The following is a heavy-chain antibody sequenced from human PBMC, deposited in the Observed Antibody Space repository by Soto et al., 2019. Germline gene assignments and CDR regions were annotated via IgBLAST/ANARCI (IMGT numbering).Heavy chain of an antibody. CDR2: IYSGGST. V-gene: IGHV3-53*04. CDR3: ARTYGDYAFDY. D-gene: IGHD4-17*01. CDR1: GFTVSSNY. J-gene: IGHJ4*02. Sequence: EVQLVESGGGLVQPGGSLRLSCAASGFTVSSNYMSWVRQAPGKGLEWVSVIYSGGSTYYAESVKGRFTISRHNSKNTLYLQMNSLRAEDTAVYYCARTYGDYAFDYWGQGSLVTVS.